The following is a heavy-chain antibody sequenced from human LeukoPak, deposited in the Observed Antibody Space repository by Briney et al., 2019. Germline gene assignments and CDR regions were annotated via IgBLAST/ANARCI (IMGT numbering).Heavy chain of an antibody. Sequence: SVKVSCKASGGTFSGYAISWVRQAPGQGLEWMGGIIPIFGTANYARKFQGRVTITTDESTSTAYMELSSLRSEDTAVYYCARERGSRGAFDIWGQGTMVTVSS. CDR3: ARERGSRGAFDI. V-gene: IGHV1-69*05. CDR1: GGTFSGYA. J-gene: IGHJ3*02. CDR2: IIPIFGTA. D-gene: IGHD6-13*01.